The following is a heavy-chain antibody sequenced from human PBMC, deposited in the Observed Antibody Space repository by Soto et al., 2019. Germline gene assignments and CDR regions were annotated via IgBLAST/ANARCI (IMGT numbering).Heavy chain of an antibody. CDR1: GGSISSYY. D-gene: IGHD5-18*01. Sequence: SETLSLTCTVSGGSISSYYWSWIRQPPGKGLEWIGYIYYSGGTNYNPSLKSRVTISVDTSKNQFSLKLSSVTAADTAVYYCARRQDTAMVRYYYYGMDVWGQGTTVTVSS. CDR2: IYYSGGT. CDR3: ARRQDTAMVRYYYYGMDV. J-gene: IGHJ6*02. V-gene: IGHV4-59*08.